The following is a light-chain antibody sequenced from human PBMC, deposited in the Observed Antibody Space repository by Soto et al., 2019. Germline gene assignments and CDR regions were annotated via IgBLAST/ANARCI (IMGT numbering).Light chain of an antibody. Sequence: EIVMTQSPATMSVSPGERATLSCRASQSVSSSLAWYQRKPGQAPRLLIYHASTGATSIPARFSGSGSGTDFSLTISSLQSEDSAVYYCLQYHHWPLTFGGGTKVDIK. J-gene: IGKJ4*01. V-gene: IGKV3-15*01. CDR1: QSVSSS. CDR2: HAS. CDR3: LQYHHWPLT.